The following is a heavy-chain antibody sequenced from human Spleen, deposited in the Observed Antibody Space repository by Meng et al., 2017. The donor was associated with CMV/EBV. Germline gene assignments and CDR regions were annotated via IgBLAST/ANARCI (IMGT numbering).Heavy chain of an antibody. CDR1: GFTFSTYE. D-gene: IGHD2-2*02. J-gene: IGHJ6*02. V-gene: IGHV3-48*03. CDR3: AGYCSTTTCFTYYGMDV. CDR2: ISTSGSTI. Sequence: GGSLRLSCAASGFTFSTYEMNWVRQAPGKGLEWVSYISTSGSTIFYADSVKGRFTISRDNAKNSLYLQMNSLRAEDTALYYCAGYCSTTTCFTYYGMDVWGQGTTVTVSS.